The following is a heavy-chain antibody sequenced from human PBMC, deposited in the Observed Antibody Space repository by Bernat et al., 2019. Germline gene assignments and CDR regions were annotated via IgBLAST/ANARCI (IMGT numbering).Heavy chain of an antibody. Sequence: QVQLVQSGAEVKKPGTSVKVSCKASGYTFTGYYMHWVRQAPGQGLEWMGWINAGSGNTKYSQKFQGRVTITRDTSASTAYMELSSLRSEDTALYYCAREVAGTGGYFQHWGQGTLVTVSS. CDR1: GYTFTGYY. CDR2: INAGSGNT. CDR3: AREVAGTGGYFQH. D-gene: IGHD6-19*01. J-gene: IGHJ1*01. V-gene: IGHV1-3*01.